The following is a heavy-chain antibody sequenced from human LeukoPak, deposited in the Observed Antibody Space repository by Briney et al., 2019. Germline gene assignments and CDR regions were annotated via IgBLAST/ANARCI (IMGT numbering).Heavy chain of an antibody. CDR3: ARNRDGYNSFDY. CDR2: INHSGST. D-gene: IGHD5-24*01. Sequence: SETLSLTCAVYGGSFSGYYWSWIRQPPGKGLEWIGEINHSGSTNYNPSLKSRVTISVDTSKNHFSLKLSSVTAADTAVYYCARNRDGYNSFDYWGQGTLVTVSS. CDR1: GGSFSGYY. V-gene: IGHV4-34*01. J-gene: IGHJ4*02.